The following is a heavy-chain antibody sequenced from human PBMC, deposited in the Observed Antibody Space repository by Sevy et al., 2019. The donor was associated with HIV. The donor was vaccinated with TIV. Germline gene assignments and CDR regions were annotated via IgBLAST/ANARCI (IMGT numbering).Heavy chain of an antibody. CDR1: GFTFSNAW. V-gene: IGHV3-15*01. D-gene: IGHD6-13*01. J-gene: IGHJ4*02. CDR2: IKGKIYDGTI. CDR3: TTASWSQEDYYNY. Sequence: GGCLRLSCAASGFTFSNAWMSWVRQAPGKGLEWVGRIKGKIYDGTIDYPAPVKGRFSISRDDSKNTLYLQMNSLKTEDTAVYYCTTASWSQEDYYNYWGQGTLVTVSS.